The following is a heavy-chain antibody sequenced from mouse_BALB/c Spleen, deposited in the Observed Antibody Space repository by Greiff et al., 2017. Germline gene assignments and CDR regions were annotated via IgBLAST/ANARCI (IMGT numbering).Heavy chain of an antibody. V-gene: IGHV5-4*02. D-gene: IGHD2-4*01. CDR1: GFTFSDYY. CDR3: ARAYDYDVGYAMDY. J-gene: IGHJ4*01. Sequence: DVMLVESGGGLVKPGGSLKLSCAASGFTFSDYYMYWVRQTPEKRLEWVATISDGGSYTYYPDSVKGRFTISRDNAKNNLYLQMSSLKSEDTAMYYCARAYDYDVGYAMDYWGQGTSVTVSS. CDR2: ISDGGSYT.